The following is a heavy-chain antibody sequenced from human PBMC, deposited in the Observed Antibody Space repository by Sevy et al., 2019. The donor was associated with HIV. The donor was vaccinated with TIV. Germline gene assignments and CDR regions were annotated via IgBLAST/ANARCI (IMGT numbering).Heavy chain of an antibody. D-gene: IGHD1-26*01. CDR1: GYTFTSYG. V-gene: IGHV1-18*01. J-gene: IGHJ6*02. Sequence: ASVKVSCKASGYTFTSYGISWVRQAPGQGLEWMGWISAYNGNTNYPQKLQGRVTMTTDTSTSTAYMELRSLRSDDTAVYYCARDRSGSYYYYGMDVWGQGTTVTVSS. CDR2: ISAYNGNT. CDR3: ARDRSGSYYYYGMDV.